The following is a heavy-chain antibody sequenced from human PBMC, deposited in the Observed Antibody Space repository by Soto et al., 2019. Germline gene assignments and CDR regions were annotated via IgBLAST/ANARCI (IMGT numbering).Heavy chain of an antibody. CDR2: IYYSGST. D-gene: IGHD1-1*01. CDR3: ASGIWFDP. V-gene: IGHV4-39*01. Sequence: SETLSLTCTVSGGTISSSSYYWGWIRQPPGKGLEWIGSIYYSGSTYYNPSLKSRVTISVDTSKNQFSLKLSSVTAADTAVYYCASGIWFDPWGQGTLVTVSS. CDR1: GGTISSSSYY. J-gene: IGHJ5*02.